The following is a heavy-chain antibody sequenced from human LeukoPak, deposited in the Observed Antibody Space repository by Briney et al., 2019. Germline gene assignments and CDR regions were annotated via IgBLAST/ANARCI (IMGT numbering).Heavy chain of an antibody. Sequence: PGGSLRLSCAASGFTFDDYAMHWVRQAPGKGLEWVSGISWNSGSIVYADSVKGRFTISRDSAKNSLYLQMNSLRAEEMALYYCARAPYDILTGFPLDYWDQGTLVTVSS. CDR1: GFTFDDYA. CDR3: ARAPYDILTGFPLDY. D-gene: IGHD3-9*01. J-gene: IGHJ4*02. V-gene: IGHV3-9*03. CDR2: ISWNSGSI.